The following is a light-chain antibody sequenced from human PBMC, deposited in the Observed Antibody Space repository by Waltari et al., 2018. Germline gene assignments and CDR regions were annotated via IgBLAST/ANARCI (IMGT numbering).Light chain of an antibody. J-gene: IGKJ1*01. CDR2: RAS. V-gene: IGKV3-20*01. Sequence: IVLTQSPGTASLSPGERVTLSCRASQTVGSSSLAWYQQKPGKAPRLVTYRASRRATGFPDRFSGSGSGTEFSLTISRLEPKDFAVYYCQQHGTLPATFGQGTKVEIK. CDR1: QTVGSSS. CDR3: QQHGTLPAT.